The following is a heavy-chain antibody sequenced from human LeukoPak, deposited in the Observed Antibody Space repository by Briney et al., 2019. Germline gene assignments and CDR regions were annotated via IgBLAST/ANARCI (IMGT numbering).Heavy chain of an antibody. Sequence: PGGSRRLSCAASGFTFSSYWMSWVRQAPGKGLEWVANIKEDGSQEYYVDSVRGRFTISRDNARNSVYLQMNSLRAEDTAVYYCAKGGAPFAESAYWGQGTLVTVSS. D-gene: IGHD3-10*01. CDR2: IKEDGSQE. J-gene: IGHJ4*02. CDR1: GFTFSSYW. CDR3: AKGGAPFAESAY. V-gene: IGHV3-7*01.